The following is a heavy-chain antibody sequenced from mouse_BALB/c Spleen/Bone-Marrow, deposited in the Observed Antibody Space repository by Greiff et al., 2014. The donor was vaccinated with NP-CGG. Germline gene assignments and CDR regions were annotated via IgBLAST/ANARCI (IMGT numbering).Heavy chain of an antibody. CDR3: ARSLRWYFDA. J-gene: IGHJ1*01. CDR2: INPSSGYT. V-gene: IGHV1-4*01. D-gene: IGHD1-1*01. Sequence: VQLVESGAELARPGASVKMSCKASGYTFTSYTMHWVKQRPGQGLEWIGYINPSSGYTNYNQKFKDKATLTADKSSSTAYMQLSSLTSEDSAVYYCARSLRWYFDAWGAGTTVTVSS. CDR1: GYTFTSYT.